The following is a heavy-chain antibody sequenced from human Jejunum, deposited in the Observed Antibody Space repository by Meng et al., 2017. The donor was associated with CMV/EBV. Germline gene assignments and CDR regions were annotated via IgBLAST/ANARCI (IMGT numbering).Heavy chain of an antibody. CDR1: FSDYW. V-gene: IGHV3-74*03. Sequence: FSDYWMHWVRQAPGKGLVWVSRINNDGGTTVYADSVKGRFTISRDNFKDTVFLQMSSLRAEDTAIYYCALTYTTGTYFYYYGLDVWGQGTTVTVSS. J-gene: IGHJ6*02. CDR2: INNDGGTT. D-gene: IGHD1-1*01. CDR3: ALTYTTGTYFYYYGLDV.